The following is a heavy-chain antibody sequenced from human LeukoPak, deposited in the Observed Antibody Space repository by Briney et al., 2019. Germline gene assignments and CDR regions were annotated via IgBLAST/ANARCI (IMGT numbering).Heavy chain of an antibody. CDR1: GFTFGQHV. CDR2: ISWNSGSI. CDR3: AKDMEYQLLYYFDY. J-gene: IGHJ4*02. D-gene: IGHD2-2*01. Sequence: GGSLRLSCAASGFTFGQHVFSWVRQAPGKGLEWVSGISWNSGSIGYADSVKGRFTISRDNAKNSLYLQMNSLRAEDTALYYCAKDMEYQLLYYFDYWGQGTLVTVSS. V-gene: IGHV3-9*01.